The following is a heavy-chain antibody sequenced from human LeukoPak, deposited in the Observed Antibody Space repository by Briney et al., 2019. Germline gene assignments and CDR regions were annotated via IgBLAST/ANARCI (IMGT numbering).Heavy chain of an antibody. J-gene: IGHJ1*01. CDR3: ARGPPTAQYFQH. D-gene: IGHD1-1*01. Sequence: ASMKVSCKASGYTFTSYDINWVRQATGQGLEWMGSINPNSGNTVYAQKFQGRVTITRNTSISTVYMELSSLRSEDTAVYYCARGPPTAQYFQHWGQGTLVTVSS. CDR1: GYTFTSYD. CDR2: INPNSGNT. V-gene: IGHV1-8*03.